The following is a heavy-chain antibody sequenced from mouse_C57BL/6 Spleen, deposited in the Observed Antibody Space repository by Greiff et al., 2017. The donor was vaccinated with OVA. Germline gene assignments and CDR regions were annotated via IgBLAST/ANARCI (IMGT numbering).Heavy chain of an antibody. J-gene: IGHJ2*01. Sequence: QVQLKQSGPGLVAPSQSLSITCTVSGFSLTSYAISWVRQPPGKGLEWLGVIWTGGGTNYNSALKSRLSISKDNSKSQVFLKMNSLQTDDTARYYCARNQDSSYYSNYLDYWGQGTTLTVSS. V-gene: IGHV2-9-1*01. CDR1: GFSLTSYA. CDR3: ARNQDSSYYSNYLDY. CDR2: IWTGGGT. D-gene: IGHD2-5*01.